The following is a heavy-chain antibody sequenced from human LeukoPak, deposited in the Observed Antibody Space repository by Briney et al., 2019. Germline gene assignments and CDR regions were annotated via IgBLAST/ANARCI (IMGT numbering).Heavy chain of an antibody. CDR3: ARGRIAVAGTRTFDY. J-gene: IGHJ4*02. CDR1: GGSFSGYY. D-gene: IGHD6-19*01. CDR2: INHSGST. V-gene: IGHV4-34*01. Sequence: SETLSLTCAVYGGSFSGYYWSWIRQPPGKGLEWIGEINHSGSTNYNPSLKSRVTISVDTSKNQFSLKLSSVTAADTAVYYCARGRIAVAGTRTFDYWGQGTLVTVSS.